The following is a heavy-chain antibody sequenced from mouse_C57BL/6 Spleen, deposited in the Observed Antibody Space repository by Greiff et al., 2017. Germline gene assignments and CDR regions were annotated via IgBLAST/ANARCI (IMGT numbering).Heavy chain of an antibody. CDR2: IYPGDGDT. J-gene: IGHJ1*03. CDR3: ARETTVVPDWYFDV. V-gene: IGHV1-82*01. CDR1: GYAFSSSW. Sequence: QVQLQQSGPELVKPGASVKISCKASGYAFSSSWMNWVKQRPGKGLEWIGRIYPGDGDTNYNGKFKGKATLTADKSSSTAYMQLSSLTSEDSAVYFGARETTVVPDWYFDVWGTGTTVTVSS. D-gene: IGHD1-1*01.